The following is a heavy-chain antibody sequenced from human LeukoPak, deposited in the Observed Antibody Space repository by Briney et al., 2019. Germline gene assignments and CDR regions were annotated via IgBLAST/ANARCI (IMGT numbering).Heavy chain of an antibody. J-gene: IGHJ4*02. CDR3: ARDFYDGFALDY. V-gene: IGHV3-21*03. D-gene: IGHD2/OR15-2a*01. CDR2: ISSSSSYI. CDR1: GFTFSSYS. Sequence: GGSLRLSCAASGFTFSSYSMNWVRQAPGKGLEWVSSISSSSSYIYYADSVKGRFTISRDNAGNSLYLQMDNLRAEDTGVYYCARDFYDGFALDYWGQGTLVTVSS.